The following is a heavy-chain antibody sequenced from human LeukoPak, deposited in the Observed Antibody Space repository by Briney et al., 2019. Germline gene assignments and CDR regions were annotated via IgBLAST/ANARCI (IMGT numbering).Heavy chain of an antibody. V-gene: IGHV3-43*02. D-gene: IGHD3-16*01. Sequence: GGSLRLSCAASGFTFDDYALHWGRQDPGEGLEWVSLISGDGGKTYYADSVKGRFTISRDKSKNSLYLQMNSLRTEDTALYYCAKDLRGYGAATGWFDPWGQGTLVTVSS. CDR1: GFTFDDYA. CDR3: AKDLRGYGAATGWFDP. CDR2: ISGDGGKT. J-gene: IGHJ5*02.